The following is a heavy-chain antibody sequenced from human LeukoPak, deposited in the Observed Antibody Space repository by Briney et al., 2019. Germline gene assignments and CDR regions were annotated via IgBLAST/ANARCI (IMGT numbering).Heavy chain of an antibody. V-gene: IGHV4-34*09. Sequence: PSETLSLTCAVYGGSFSGYYWSWIRQPPGKGLEWIGEINHSGSTYYNPSLKSRVTISVDTSKNQFSLKLSSVTAADTAVYYCARAVWRVDFDYWGQGTLVTVSS. CDR2: INHSGST. D-gene: IGHD2-21*01. CDR3: ARAVWRVDFDY. J-gene: IGHJ4*02. CDR1: GGSFSGYY.